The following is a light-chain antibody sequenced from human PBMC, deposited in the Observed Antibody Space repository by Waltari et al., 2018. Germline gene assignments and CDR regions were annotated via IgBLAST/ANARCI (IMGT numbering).Light chain of an antibody. J-gene: IGLJ2*01. Sequence: QSALTQPPSASGSPGQSVTISCTGTSSDVGGYNYVSWYQQHPGKAPKVMIYEVTNRPAGVPDSCAGSKYGNTASLTVSGLQAEDEADYYCSSYAGSNNLLFGGGTKLTVL. CDR1: SSDVGGYNY. V-gene: IGLV2-8*01. CDR2: EVT. CDR3: SSYAGSNNLL.